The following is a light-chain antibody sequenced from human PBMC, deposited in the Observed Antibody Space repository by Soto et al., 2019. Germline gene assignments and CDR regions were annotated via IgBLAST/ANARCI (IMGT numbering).Light chain of an antibody. J-gene: IGLJ2*01. CDR3: QTWDTGIQV. CDR2: LNSDGSH. CDR1: SGHSSYD. V-gene: IGLV4-69*01. Sequence: QPVLTQSPSASASLGASVKLTCTLSSGHSSYDIAWHQQQPEKGPRYLMNLNSDGSHIKGDGIPDRFSGSSSGAERYLTISSLQSEDEADYYCQTWDTGIQVFGGGTKLNVL.